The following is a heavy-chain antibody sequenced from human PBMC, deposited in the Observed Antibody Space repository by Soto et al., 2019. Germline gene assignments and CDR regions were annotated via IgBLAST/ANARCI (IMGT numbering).Heavy chain of an antibody. CDR1: GYTFTSYA. Sequence: GASVKVSCKASGYTFTSYAMHWVRQAPGQRLEWMGWINAGNGNTKYSQKFQGRVTITRDTSASTAYMELSSLRSEDTAVYYCARESRFRGVIPGYWGQGTLVTVSS. CDR2: INAGNGNT. D-gene: IGHD3-10*01. J-gene: IGHJ4*02. V-gene: IGHV1-3*01. CDR3: ARESRFRGVIPGY.